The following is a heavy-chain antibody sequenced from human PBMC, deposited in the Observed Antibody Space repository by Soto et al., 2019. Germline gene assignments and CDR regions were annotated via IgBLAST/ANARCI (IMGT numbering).Heavy chain of an antibody. CDR3: AKGLGDYYYMDV. J-gene: IGHJ6*03. V-gene: IGHV3-23*01. CDR2: ISDSGGST. Sequence: EVQLLASGGGLVQPGGSLRLSCAASGFTFSSYTMSWVRQAPGKGLEWVSAISDSGGSTYYADSVKGRFTISRDNSKHTLFLQVNSLRAEDTAVYYCAKGLGDYYYMDVWGKGTTVTVSS. CDR1: GFTFSSYT.